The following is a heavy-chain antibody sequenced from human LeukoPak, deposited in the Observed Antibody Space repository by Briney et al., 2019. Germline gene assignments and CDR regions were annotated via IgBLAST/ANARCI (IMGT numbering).Heavy chain of an antibody. CDR3: VKFVGAKGY. Sequence: GGSLRLSCEASGFTFSSYAMTWVRQAPGKGLEWVSAITNSGGGTYYADSVKGRFTISRDNSKKTPYLQMYSLKGDDTAVYYCVKFVGAKGYRGQGTLVTVSS. CDR1: GFTFSSYA. CDR2: ITNSGGGT. D-gene: IGHD1-26*01. J-gene: IGHJ4*02. V-gene: IGHV3-23*01.